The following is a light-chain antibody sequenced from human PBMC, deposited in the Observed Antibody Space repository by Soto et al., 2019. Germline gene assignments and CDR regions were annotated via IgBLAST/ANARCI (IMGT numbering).Light chain of an antibody. CDR1: QSGSSSN. V-gene: IGKV3-20*01. CDR2: GAS. J-gene: IGKJ2*01. Sequence: EIVLTQSPGTLSLSPGERATLSCRASQSGSSSNLAWYQQKPGQAPRLLIYGASTRATGIPDRFSDSGSGKDFTLTISSLEPEDSALYYWQHHGNSPPYTFGEGAKLEIK. CDR3: QHHGNSPPYT.